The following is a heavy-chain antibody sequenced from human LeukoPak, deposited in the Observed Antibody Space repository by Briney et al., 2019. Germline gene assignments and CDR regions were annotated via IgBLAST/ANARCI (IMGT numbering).Heavy chain of an antibody. Sequence: GGSLRLSCAASRFTFSSYAMSWVRQAPGKGLEWVSAISGSGGSTYYADSVKGRFTISRDNSKNTLYLQMNSLRAEDTAVYYCAKVGYGSGSYWFDPWGQGNLVTVSS. CDR1: RFTFSSYA. D-gene: IGHD3-10*01. CDR2: ISGSGGST. CDR3: AKVGYGSGSYWFDP. V-gene: IGHV3-23*01. J-gene: IGHJ5*02.